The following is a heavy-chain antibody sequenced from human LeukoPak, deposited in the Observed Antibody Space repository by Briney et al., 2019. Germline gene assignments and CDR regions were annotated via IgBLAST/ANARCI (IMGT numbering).Heavy chain of an antibody. CDR3: ARGGISPY. CDR2: ISYSGST. Sequence: SETLSLTCTVSGGSISSSSYYWGWIRQPPGKGLEWIGSISYSGSTYYNPSLKSRVTISVDTSKNQFSLKLSSVTAADTAVYYCARGGISPYWGQGTLVTVSS. CDR1: GGSISSSSYY. D-gene: IGHD2-15*01. J-gene: IGHJ4*02. V-gene: IGHV4-39*07.